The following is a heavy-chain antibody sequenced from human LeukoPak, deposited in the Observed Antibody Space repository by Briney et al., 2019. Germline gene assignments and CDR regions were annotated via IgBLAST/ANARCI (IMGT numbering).Heavy chain of an antibody. CDR2: IYSGGST. CDR1: GFTVSSNN. Sequence: PGGSLRLSCTASGFTVSSNNMNWVRLAPGKGLEWVSVIYSGGSTYHADFVKGRFTISRDNSKNTLYLQMNGLRTEDTAVYYCASLFGELLSAGWGQGTLVTVSS. D-gene: IGHD3-10*01. V-gene: IGHV3-66*01. J-gene: IGHJ4*02. CDR3: ASLFGELLSAG.